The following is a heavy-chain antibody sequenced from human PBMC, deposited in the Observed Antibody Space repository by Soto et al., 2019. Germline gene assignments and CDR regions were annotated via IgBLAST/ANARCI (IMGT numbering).Heavy chain of an antibody. CDR2: LSGTGGTT. V-gene: IGHV3-23*01. CDR1: GFAFSSYA. J-gene: IGHJ4*02. CDR3: AKFIVGTGGSSGWPWFLDS. Sequence: EVQLLESGGGLVQPGGSLRLSCAASGFAFSSYAMTWVRQAPGKGLEWVSALSGTGGTTYSADYVRGRFTIARDNSKNTLYLQMNGLSPEDSAIYYCAKFIVGTGGSSGWPWFLDSWGQGTLVTVSS. D-gene: IGHD6-25*01.